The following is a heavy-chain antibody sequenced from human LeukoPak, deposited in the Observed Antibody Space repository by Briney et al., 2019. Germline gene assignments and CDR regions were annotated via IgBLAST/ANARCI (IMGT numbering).Heavy chain of an antibody. Sequence: KTGGSLRLSCTASGFAFGSYAMYWVRQAPGKGLEWVSGIFGSGGSAHYADSVKGRFTISRDNSKNTVYLEMNSLGVEDTAVYFCAKTIVGYSSGRFPGWPADYWGQGTLVTVSS. D-gene: IGHD2-15*01. J-gene: IGHJ4*02. CDR1: GFAFGSYA. V-gene: IGHV3-23*01. CDR3: AKTIVGYSSGRFPGWPADY. CDR2: IFGSGGSA.